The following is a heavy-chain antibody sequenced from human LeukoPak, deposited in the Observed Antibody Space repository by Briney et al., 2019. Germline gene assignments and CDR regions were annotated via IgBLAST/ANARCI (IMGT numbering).Heavy chain of an antibody. J-gene: IGHJ5*02. V-gene: IGHV4-39*07. D-gene: IGHD6-13*01. CDR2: IYYGGST. CDR3: ARRYSSSWYVGFFDP. CDR1: GDSISSSSDF. Sequence: SETLSLTCPVSGDSISSSSDFWGWIRQPPGKGLEWIGSIYYGGSTNYNPSLKSRVTISVDTSKNQLSLKVRSVTAADTAVYYCARRYSSSWYVGFFDPLGQGTLVTVSS.